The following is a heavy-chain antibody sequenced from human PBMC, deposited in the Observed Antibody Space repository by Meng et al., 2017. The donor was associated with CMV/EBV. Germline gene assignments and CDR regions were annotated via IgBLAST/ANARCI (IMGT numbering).Heavy chain of an antibody. CDR3: ARGYCSSTSCRTGVWFDP. J-gene: IGHJ5*02. D-gene: IGHD2-2*01. Sequence: SVKVSCKASGYTFTGYYMHWVRQAPGQGLEWMGWINPNSGGTNYAQKFQGRVTMTRDTSMSTAYMELSRLRSDDTAVYYCARGYCSSTSCRTGVWFDPWGQGTLVTVSS. V-gene: IGHV1-2*02. CDR1: GYTFTGYY. CDR2: INPNSGGT.